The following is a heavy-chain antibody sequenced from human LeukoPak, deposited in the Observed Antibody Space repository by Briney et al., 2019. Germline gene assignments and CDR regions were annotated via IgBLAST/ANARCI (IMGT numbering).Heavy chain of an antibody. V-gene: IGHV3-48*01. CDR2: ISSSSTI. Sequence: GGSLRLSCAASGFTFSNYNMNWVRQAPGKGLEWVSYISSSSTIYYADSVKGRFTISRDDAKNSLYLQMNSLRAEDTAEYYCARAERLDTMVRGVYYYFYYMDVWGKGTTVTVSS. CDR1: GFTFSNYN. D-gene: IGHD3-10*01. J-gene: IGHJ6*03. CDR3: ARAERLDTMVRGVYYYFYYMDV.